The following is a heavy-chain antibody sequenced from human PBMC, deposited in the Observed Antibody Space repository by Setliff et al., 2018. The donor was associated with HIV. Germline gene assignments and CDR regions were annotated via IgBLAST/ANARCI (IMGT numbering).Heavy chain of an antibody. CDR1: GFTFSSYV. J-gene: IGHJ4*02. Sequence: GGSLRLSCAATGFTFSSYVLHWVRQAPGKGLEWVAVMSTGGDIKIYADSVKGRFTISRDNSKNTLFLQMNSLRPEDTATYYCVRDPIEGYPDYFGYWGQGTLVTVSS. D-gene: IGHD1-26*01. CDR2: MSTGGDIK. V-gene: IGHV3-30-3*01. CDR3: VRDPIEGYPDYFGY.